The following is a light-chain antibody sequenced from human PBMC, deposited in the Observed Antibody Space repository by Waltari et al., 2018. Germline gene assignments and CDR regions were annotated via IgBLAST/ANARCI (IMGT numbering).Light chain of an antibody. CDR1: QSVYSS. J-gene: IGKJ1*01. V-gene: IGKV3-15*01. CDR3: QQSYSTAPET. CDR2: ATS. Sequence: EIVMTQSPTTLSVSPGGRATLSCRASQSVYSSLAWYQQKPGQAPRLLIYATSTRATGIPARFSGSGSGTDYTLTISSLQSEDFATYYCQQSYSTAPETFGQGTRVDMK.